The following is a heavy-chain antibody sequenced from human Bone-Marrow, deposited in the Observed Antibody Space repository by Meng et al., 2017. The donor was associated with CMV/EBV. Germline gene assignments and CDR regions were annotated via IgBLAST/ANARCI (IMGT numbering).Heavy chain of an antibody. CDR2: IYYSGST. Sequence: SETLSLTCTVSGGSISSGDYYWSWIRQPPGNGPEWIGYIYYSGSTYYNPSLKSRVTISVDTSKNQFSLKLSSVTAADTAVYYCARMGLGSFGDYWGQGTLVTVSS. CDR3: ARMGLGSFGDY. J-gene: IGHJ4*02. V-gene: IGHV4-30-4*08. D-gene: IGHD1-26*01. CDR1: GGSISSGDYY.